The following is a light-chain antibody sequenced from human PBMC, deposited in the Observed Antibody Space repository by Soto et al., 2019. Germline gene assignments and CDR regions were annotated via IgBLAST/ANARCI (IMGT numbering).Light chain of an antibody. V-gene: IGKV3-11*02. J-gene: IGKJ1*01. CDR2: DAS. CDR1: QSVGSS. CDR3: LERYFWPLM. Sequence: ETVLTQSTVTLSLSPGERATLSCRASQSVGSSLGWYQQKPGQPPRLLISDASNRATGVPARFSGSGSGRVFNLIISSLQPEDSAVYYCLERYFWPLMFRRGTKVEIK.